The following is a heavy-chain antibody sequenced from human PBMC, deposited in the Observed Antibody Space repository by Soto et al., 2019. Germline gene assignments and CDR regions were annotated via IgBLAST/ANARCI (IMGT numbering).Heavy chain of an antibody. CDR3: VRAPEERRSEY. CDR1: GFSLSDYW. J-gene: IGHJ4*02. CDR2: ISVDGRDT. Sequence: AGSLRLSCAASGFSLSDYWMHWVRQVPGKGLLWVSRISVDGRDTTYADSVKGRFTISRDNAKNSLYLQMDSLRAEDTAVYYCVRAPEERRSEYWGQGSLVTAS. V-gene: IGHV3-74*03.